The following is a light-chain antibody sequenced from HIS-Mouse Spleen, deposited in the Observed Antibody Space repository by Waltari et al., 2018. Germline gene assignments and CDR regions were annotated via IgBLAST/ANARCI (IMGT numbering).Light chain of an antibody. J-gene: IGLJ3*02. CDR2: EDS. CDR1: ALPKKY. Sequence: SYELTQPPSVSVSPGQTPRITCPGDALPKKYAYWYQQKSGQAHALVIYEDSKRPSGIPERFSGSSSGTMATLTISGAQVEDEADYYCYSTDSSGNHRRVFGGGTKLTVL. V-gene: IGLV3-10*01. CDR3: YSTDSSGNHRRV.